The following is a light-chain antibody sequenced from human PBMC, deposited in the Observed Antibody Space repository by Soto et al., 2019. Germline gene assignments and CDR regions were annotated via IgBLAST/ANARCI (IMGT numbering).Light chain of an antibody. CDR3: QEYGSSLFT. CDR1: QSVSSSY. Sequence: EIVLTQSPGTLSLSPGERATLSCRASQSVSSSYLAWYQQKPGQAPRLLIYGASSRATGIPDRFSGSGSGTDFTLTISRLEPEDFAVYYCQEYGSSLFTFGPVNKVYI. V-gene: IGKV3-20*01. J-gene: IGKJ3*01. CDR2: GAS.